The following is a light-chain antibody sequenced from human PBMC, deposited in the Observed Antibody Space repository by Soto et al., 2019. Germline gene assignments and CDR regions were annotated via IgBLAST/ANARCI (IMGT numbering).Light chain of an antibody. Sequence: EIVLTQSPGTLSLSPGERATLSCRASQSVSSSYLAWYQQKPGQAPRLLMSGASSRASGVPVRFSGSGSGTDFTLTISRLEPEDFALYYCQQYGGSPITFGLGTRLEN. V-gene: IGKV3-20*01. CDR3: QQYGGSPIT. CDR2: GAS. J-gene: IGKJ5*01. CDR1: QSVSSSY.